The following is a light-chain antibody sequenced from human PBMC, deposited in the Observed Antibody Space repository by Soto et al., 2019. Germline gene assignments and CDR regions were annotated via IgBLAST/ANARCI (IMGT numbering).Light chain of an antibody. CDR2: EVS. J-gene: IGLJ1*01. V-gene: IGLV2-14*01. Sequence: QSALTQPASVSGSPGQSITISCTGTSSGIRDYNYVSWYQQLPGNAPKLIMYEVSNRPSGISNRFSGSKSGNTASLTISGLQAEDEADYCCSSKSPDFFGTGTKVTV. CDR1: SSGIRDYNY. CDR3: SSKSPDF.